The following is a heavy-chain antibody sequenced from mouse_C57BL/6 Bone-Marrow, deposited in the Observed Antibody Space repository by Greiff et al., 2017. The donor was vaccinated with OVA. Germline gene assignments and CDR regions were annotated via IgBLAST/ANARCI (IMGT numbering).Heavy chain of an antibody. D-gene: IGHD4-1*01. V-gene: IGHV1-39*01. CDR1: GYSFTDYN. J-gene: IGHJ2*01. Sequence: VHVKQSGPELVKPGASVKISCKASGYSFTDYNMNWVKQSNGKSLEWIGVINPNYGTTSYNQKFNGKATLTVDQSSSTAYMQLNSLTSEDSAVYYCARGRLGRDFDYWGQGTTLTVSS. CDR2: INPNYGTT. CDR3: ARGRLGRDFDY.